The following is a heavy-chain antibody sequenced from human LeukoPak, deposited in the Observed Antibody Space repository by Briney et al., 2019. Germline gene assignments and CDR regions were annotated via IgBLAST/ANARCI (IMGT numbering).Heavy chain of an antibody. V-gene: IGHV4-39*07. CDR3: ARSEAADCTSTSCHFDY. CDR1: GGSISGSSYY. D-gene: IGHD2-2*01. CDR2: IYYSGST. J-gene: IGHJ4*02. Sequence: SETLSLTCTVSGGSISGSSYYWGWIRQPPGKGLEWIGSIYYSGSTYYNPSLKSRVTISVDRSKNQFSLNLTSVTAADTAVYYCARSEAADCTSTSCHFDYWGQGTLVTVSS.